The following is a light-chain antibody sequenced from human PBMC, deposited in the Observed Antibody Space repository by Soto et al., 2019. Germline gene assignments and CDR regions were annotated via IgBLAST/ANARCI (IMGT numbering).Light chain of an antibody. CDR3: QQTYNAPVT. CDR2: PQS. Sequence: DIQLTQSPSSLSASVGDTVTITCRASQTIDSFLIWFHQKPGIAPKVLIYPQSSLQSGVPSRFSGSGSGTDFTLTINSLHPEDFANYYCQQTYNAPVTFGQGTKL. V-gene: IGKV1-39*01. J-gene: IGKJ2*01. CDR1: QTIDSF.